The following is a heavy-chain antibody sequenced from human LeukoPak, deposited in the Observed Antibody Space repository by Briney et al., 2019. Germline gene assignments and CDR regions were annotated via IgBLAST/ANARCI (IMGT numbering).Heavy chain of an antibody. CDR1: GGSFSGYY. Sequence: SKTLSLTCAVYGGSFSGYYWSWIRQPPGKGLEWIGEINHSGSTNYNPSLKSRVTISVDTSKNQFSLKLSSVTAADTAVYYCARGRSHNYDILTGYRRGGFDPWGQGTLVTVSS. CDR3: ARGRSHNYDILTGYRRGGFDP. CDR2: INHSGST. V-gene: IGHV4-34*01. J-gene: IGHJ5*02. D-gene: IGHD3-9*01.